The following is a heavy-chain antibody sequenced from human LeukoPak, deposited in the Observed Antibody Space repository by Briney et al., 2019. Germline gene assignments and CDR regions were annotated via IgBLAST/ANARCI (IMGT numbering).Heavy chain of an antibody. CDR1: GFTFSSYA. D-gene: IGHD3-10*01. CDR3: ARGLELLWFGELSPIDY. V-gene: IGHV3-30*14. J-gene: IGHJ4*02. Sequence: GGSLRLSCAASGFTFSSYAMHWVRQAPGKGLEWVAVISYDGSNKYYADSVKGRFTISRDNSKNTLYLQMNSLRAEDTAVYYCARGLELLWFGELSPIDYWGQGTLVTVSS. CDR2: ISYDGSNK.